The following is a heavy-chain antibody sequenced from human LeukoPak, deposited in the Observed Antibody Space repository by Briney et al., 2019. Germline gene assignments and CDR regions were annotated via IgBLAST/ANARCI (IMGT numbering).Heavy chain of an antibody. V-gene: IGHV4-61*02. D-gene: IGHD3-16*02. CDR1: GGSISSGSYY. J-gene: IGHJ4*02. Sequence: SETLSLTCTVSGGSISSGSYYWSWIRQPAGKGLEWIGRIYTSGSTNYNPSLKSRVTISVDTSKNQFSLKLSSVTAADTAVYYCARYDVWGTYRAFDYWGQGTLVTVSS. CDR2: IYTSGST. CDR3: ARYDVWGTYRAFDY.